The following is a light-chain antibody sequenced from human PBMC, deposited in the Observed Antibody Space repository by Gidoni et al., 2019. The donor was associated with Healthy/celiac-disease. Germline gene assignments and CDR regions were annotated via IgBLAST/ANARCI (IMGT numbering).Light chain of an antibody. J-gene: IGKJ1*01. Sequence: EIVMTQSPATLSVSPGERATLSCRSSQSFSSNLAWYQQKPGQAPRLLIYGAYTRSTGIPARFSGSGSGTEFTLTISSLKSEDFAVYYCQQYNNWPPWTFGQGTKVEIK. CDR2: GAY. V-gene: IGKV3-15*01. CDR1: QSFSSN. CDR3: QQYNNWPPWT.